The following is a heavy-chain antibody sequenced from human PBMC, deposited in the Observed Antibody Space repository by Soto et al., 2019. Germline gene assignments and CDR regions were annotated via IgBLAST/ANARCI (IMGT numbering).Heavy chain of an antibody. CDR3: ARMDGDYNYYGLDV. Sequence: QVTLKESGPVLVKPTETLTLTCSVSGFSLTNGRMGVSWIRQPPGKALEWLAHFFSDAERSHSTSMQSRLNMYKDSSGSQVVLTMTNMAPADTATYFCARMDGDYNYYGLDVWGHGIAVTVSS. D-gene: IGHD4-17*01. CDR2: FFSDAER. J-gene: IGHJ6*02. CDR1: GFSLTNGRMG. V-gene: IGHV2-26*01.